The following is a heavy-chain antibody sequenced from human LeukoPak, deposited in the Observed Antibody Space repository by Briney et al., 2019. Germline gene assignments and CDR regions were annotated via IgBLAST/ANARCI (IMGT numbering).Heavy chain of an antibody. J-gene: IGHJ6*03. D-gene: IGHD6-19*01. CDR3: ARAALRYSSGWYGSYYYYMDV. V-gene: IGHV3-20*04. CDR2: INWNGGST. CDR1: GFTFDDYG. Sequence: PGGSLRLSCAASGFTFDDYGMSWVRQAPGKGLEWVSGINWNGGSTGYADSVEGRFTISRDNAKNSLYLQMNSLRAEDTALYYCARAALRYSSGWYGSYYYYMDVWGKGTTVTVSS.